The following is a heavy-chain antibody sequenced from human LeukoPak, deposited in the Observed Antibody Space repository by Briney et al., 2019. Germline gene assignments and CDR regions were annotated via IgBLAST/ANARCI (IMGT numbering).Heavy chain of an antibody. J-gene: IGHJ6*02. Sequence: PGGSLRLSCAASGFTFSSYWMSWVRQAPGKGLEWVANIKQDGSEKYYVDSVKGRFTISRDNAKNSLYLQMNSLRAEDTAVYYCASCLGGSCYFHGMDVWGQGTTVTVSS. CDR3: ASCLGGSCYFHGMDV. V-gene: IGHV3-7*01. D-gene: IGHD2-15*01. CDR1: GFTFSSYW. CDR2: IKQDGSEK.